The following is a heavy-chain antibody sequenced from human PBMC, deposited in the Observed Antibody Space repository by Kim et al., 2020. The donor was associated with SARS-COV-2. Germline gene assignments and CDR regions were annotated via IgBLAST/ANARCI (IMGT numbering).Heavy chain of an antibody. V-gene: IGHV3-23*01. CDR2: ISGSGGST. CDR3: AKRKHTARNYYYYGMDV. Sequence: GGSLRLSCAASGFTFSSYAMSWVRQAPGKGLEWVSAISGSGGSTYYADSVKGRFTISRDNSKNTLYLQMNSLRAEDTAVYYCAKRKHTARNYYYYGMDVWGQGTTVTVSS. D-gene: IGHD5-18*01. CDR1: GFTFSSYA. J-gene: IGHJ6*02.